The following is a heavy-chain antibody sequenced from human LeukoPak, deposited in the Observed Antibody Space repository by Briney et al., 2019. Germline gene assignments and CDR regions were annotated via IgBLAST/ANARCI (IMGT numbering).Heavy chain of an antibody. J-gene: IGHJ2*01. Sequence: GGSLRLSCAASWFTVSSNYMSWVRQAPGKGLEWVSVIYSGGSTYYADSVKGRVIISRDNSKNTLYLQMNSLRAEDTAVYYCAKAYDSSSWQYSWYFDLWGRGTLVTVSS. CDR3: AKAYDSSSWQYSWYFDL. D-gene: IGHD6-13*01. V-gene: IGHV3-53*01. CDR2: IYSGGST. CDR1: WFTVSSNY.